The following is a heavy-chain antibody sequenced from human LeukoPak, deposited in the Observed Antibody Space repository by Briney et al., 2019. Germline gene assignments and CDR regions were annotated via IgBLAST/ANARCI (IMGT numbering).Heavy chain of an antibody. CDR3: AKDRDRYSSSPNWFDP. Sequence: GGSLRLSCAASGFTFSSYGMHWVRQAPGKGLEWVACIRYDGSNKYYADSVKGRFTISRDNSKNTLYLQMNSLRAEDTAVHYCAKDRDRYSSSPNWFDPWGQGTLVTVSS. D-gene: IGHD6-6*01. J-gene: IGHJ5*02. CDR1: GFTFSSYG. V-gene: IGHV3-30*02. CDR2: IRYDGSNK.